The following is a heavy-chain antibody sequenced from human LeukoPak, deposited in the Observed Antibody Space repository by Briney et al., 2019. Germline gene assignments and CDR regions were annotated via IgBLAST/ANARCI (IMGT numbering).Heavy chain of an antibody. CDR2: INPNSGGT. CDR1: GYTFTGYY. CDR3: ARGYCSGGSCYYYYYYMDV. V-gene: IGHV1-2*02. Sequence: ASVKVSCKASGYTFTGYYMRWVRQAPGQGLEWMGWINPNSGGTNYAQKFQGRVTMTRDTSISTAYMELSRLRSDDTAVYYCARGYCSGGSCYYYYYYMDVWGKGTTVTISS. D-gene: IGHD2-15*01. J-gene: IGHJ6*03.